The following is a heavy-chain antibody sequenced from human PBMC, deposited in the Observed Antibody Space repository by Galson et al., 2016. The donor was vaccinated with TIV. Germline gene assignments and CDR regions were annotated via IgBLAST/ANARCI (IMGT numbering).Heavy chain of an antibody. Sequence: SLRLSCAASGFTLSDYYMTWLRQAPGKGLEWLSHISYSGSAKYDADSMKGRLTMSRDIAKNSMYLGMSSLRAEDTAVYYCARYSGKSYALDVWGQGTAVTVSS. J-gene: IGHJ6*02. CDR3: ARYSGKSYALDV. CDR1: GFTLSDYY. D-gene: IGHD1-26*01. CDR2: ISYSGSAK. V-gene: IGHV3-11*01.